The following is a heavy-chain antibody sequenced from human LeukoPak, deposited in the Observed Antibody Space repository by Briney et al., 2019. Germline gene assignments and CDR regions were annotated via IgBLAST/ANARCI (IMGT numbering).Heavy chain of an antibody. V-gene: IGHV3-30*02. D-gene: IGHD6-6*01. CDR1: GFTFSSYG. CDR2: IRYDGSNK. Sequence: GGSLKLSCAASGFTFSSYGMHWVRQAPGKGLEWVAFIRYDGSNKYYADSVKGRFTISRDNSKNTLYLQMNSLRAEDTAVYYCAKEASSEFDYWGQGTLVTVSS. CDR3: AKEASSEFDY. J-gene: IGHJ4*02.